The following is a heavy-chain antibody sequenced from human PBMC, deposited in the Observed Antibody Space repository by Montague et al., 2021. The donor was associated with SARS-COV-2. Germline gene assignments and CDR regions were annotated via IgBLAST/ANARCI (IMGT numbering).Heavy chain of an antibody. CDR2: IYHSGNT. J-gene: IGHJ6*02. CDR3: ARDLFPPRTALNSNFFGLDV. D-gene: IGHD2/OR15-2a*01. V-gene: IGHV4-59*01. Sequence: SETLSLTCTVPGGFISSSYWSWIRQPPGKGLEWIGYIYHSGNTNYNPSLKSRVTISIDTSMNQFSLSLSSMTAADTAVYFCARDLFPPRTALNSNFFGLDVWGQGTTVIVSS. CDR1: GGFISSSY.